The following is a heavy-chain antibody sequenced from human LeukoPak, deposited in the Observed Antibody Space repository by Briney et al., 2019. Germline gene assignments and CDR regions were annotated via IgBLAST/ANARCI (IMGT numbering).Heavy chain of an antibody. CDR3: ARHISYCSGGSCYAGRYRRHFDY. CDR1: GGSISSYY. D-gene: IGHD2-15*01. Sequence: SETLSLTCTVSGGSISSYYWSWIRQPAGKGLEWIGRIYTSGSTNYNPSLKSRVTISVDTSKNQFSLKLSSVTAADTAVYYCARHISYCSGGSCYAGRYRRHFDYWGQGTLVTVSS. J-gene: IGHJ4*02. V-gene: IGHV4-4*07. CDR2: IYTSGST.